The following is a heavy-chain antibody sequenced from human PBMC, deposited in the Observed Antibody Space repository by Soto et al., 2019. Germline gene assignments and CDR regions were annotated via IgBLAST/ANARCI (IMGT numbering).Heavy chain of an antibody. CDR3: ARENKDVNKSTSISSGFHGMDV. CDR2: ISTSSSFI. J-gene: IGHJ6*02. CDR1: GFTFRSHS. Sequence: GGSLRLSCEGSGFTFRSHSMNWVRQAPGRGLEWVASISTSSSFIYYGDSVRGRFIISRDNAKNSLDLQMDSLRVEDTAVYYCARENKDVNKSTSISSGFHGMDVWGQGITVTVS. V-gene: IGHV3-21*01. D-gene: IGHD2-2*01.